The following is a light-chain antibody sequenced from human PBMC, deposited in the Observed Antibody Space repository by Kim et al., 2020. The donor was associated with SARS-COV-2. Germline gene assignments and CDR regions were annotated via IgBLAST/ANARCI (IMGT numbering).Light chain of an antibody. CDR2: GAS. J-gene: IGKJ1*01. CDR3: QQYGSSPWT. Sequence: SPGERATLSCRASQSVSSSYVAWYQQKPGQAPRLLIYGASSRATGIPDRFSGSGSGTDFTLTINRLEPEDFAVYYCQQYGSSPWTFGQGTKVDIK. CDR1: QSVSSSY. V-gene: IGKV3-20*01.